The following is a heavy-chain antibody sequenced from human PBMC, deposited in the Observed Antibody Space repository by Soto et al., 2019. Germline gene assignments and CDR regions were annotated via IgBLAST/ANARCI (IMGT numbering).Heavy chain of an antibody. D-gene: IGHD1-7*01. J-gene: IGHJ3*01. CDR1: GFIFSTYS. Sequence: GGSLRLSCAASGFIFSTYSMTCVRQAPGKGLEWVAHITASGGTTYYADSVKGRFTISRDTSRNTLHLQMNSLRAEDSALYYCAKCLQAYWNYDAHHVWGQGTMVTVSS. CDR3: AKCLQAYWNYDAHHV. CDR2: ITASGGTT. V-gene: IGHV3-23*01.